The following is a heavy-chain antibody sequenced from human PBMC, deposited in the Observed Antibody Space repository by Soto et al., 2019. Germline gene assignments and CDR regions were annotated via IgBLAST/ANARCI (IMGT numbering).Heavy chain of an antibody. Sequence: GGSLRLSCRASGFTLSDYEMHWVRQAPGKGLEWVSYISTGSSTIYYADSVRGRFTISRDNAENSLFLEMKSLRPEDTAVYRCARVRAGAANGYYGMDVWGQGTTVTVSS. D-gene: IGHD1-26*01. CDR1: GFTLSDYE. J-gene: IGHJ6*02. V-gene: IGHV3-48*03. CDR2: ISTGSSTI. CDR3: ARVRAGAANGYYGMDV.